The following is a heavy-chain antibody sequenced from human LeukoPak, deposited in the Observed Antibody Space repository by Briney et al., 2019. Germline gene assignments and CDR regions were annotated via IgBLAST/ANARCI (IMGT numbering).Heavy chain of an antibody. CDR2: ISSSTVTI. CDR1: GFTFSGYS. Sequence: GGSLRLSCAASGFTFSGYSMNWVRQAPGKGLEWVSFISSSTVTIYYADSVKGRFTISRDNAKNSLYLQMNSLRAEDTAVYYCARDSSSSWVYWGQGTLVTVSS. J-gene: IGHJ4*02. CDR3: ARDSSSSWVY. V-gene: IGHV3-48*04. D-gene: IGHD6-6*01.